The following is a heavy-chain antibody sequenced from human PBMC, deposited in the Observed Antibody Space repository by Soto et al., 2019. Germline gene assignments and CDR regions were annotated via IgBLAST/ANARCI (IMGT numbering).Heavy chain of an antibody. CDR3: ASPRYCSGGSCSWFDP. CDR2: ISAYNGNT. D-gene: IGHD2-15*01. CDR1: GYTFTSYG. Sequence: GASVKVSCKASGYTFTSYGISWVRQAPGQGLEWMGWISAYNGNTNYAQKLQGRVTMTTDTSTSTAYMELRSLRSDDTAVYYCASPRYCSGGSCSWFDPWGQGTLVTVSS. J-gene: IGHJ5*02. V-gene: IGHV1-18*01.